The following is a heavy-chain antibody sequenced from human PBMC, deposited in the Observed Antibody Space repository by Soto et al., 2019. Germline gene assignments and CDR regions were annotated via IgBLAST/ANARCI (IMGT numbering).Heavy chain of an antibody. V-gene: IGHV3-23*01. Sequence: GGSLRLSCAASGFTFSSYAMSWVRQAPGKGLEWVSAISGSGGSTYYADSVKGRFTISRDNSKNTLYLQMNSLRAEDTAVYYCALLPIVVVPAAISSPPIDYWGQGTLVTVSS. D-gene: IGHD2-2*01. J-gene: IGHJ4*02. CDR2: ISGSGGST. CDR3: ALLPIVVVPAAISSPPIDY. CDR1: GFTFSSYA.